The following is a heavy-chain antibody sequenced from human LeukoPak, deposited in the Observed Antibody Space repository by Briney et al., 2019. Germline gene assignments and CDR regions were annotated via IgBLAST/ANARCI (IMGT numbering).Heavy chain of an antibody. CDR3: ARIGNYDSGSSIGIDV. Sequence: PSETLSLTCTVSGYSISSGYYWGWIRQPPGKGLEWIGSIHHSGSTSCNPSPKSRVTILVDTSKNQFSLKLNSVTAADTAVYYCARIGNYDSGSSIGIDVWGQGTTVTVSS. D-gene: IGHD3-10*01. CDR2: IHHSGST. J-gene: IGHJ6*02. V-gene: IGHV4-38-2*02. CDR1: GYSISSGYY.